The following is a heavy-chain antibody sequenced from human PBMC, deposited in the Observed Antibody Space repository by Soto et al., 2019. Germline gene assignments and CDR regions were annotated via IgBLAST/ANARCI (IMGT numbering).Heavy chain of an antibody. CDR2: IIPIFGTA. J-gene: IGHJ6*02. CDR1: GGTFSSYA. Sequence: SVKVSCKASGGTFSSYAISWVRQAPGQGLEWMGGIIPIFGTANYAQKFQGRVTITADESTSTAYMELSSLRSEDTAVYYCARDHGDTLYYYYGMDVWGQGTTVTVSS. V-gene: IGHV1-69*13. D-gene: IGHD2-21*01. CDR3: ARDHGDTLYYYYGMDV.